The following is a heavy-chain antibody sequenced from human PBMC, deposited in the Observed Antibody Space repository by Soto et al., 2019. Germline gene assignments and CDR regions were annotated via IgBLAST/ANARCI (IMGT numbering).Heavy chain of an antibody. CDR3: AGGALLIGTAMAETDEYFQH. D-gene: IGHD5-18*01. Sequence: EASVKVSCKASGGTFSSYAISWVRQAPGQGLEWMGGIIPIFGTANYAQKFQGRVTITADESTSTAYMELSSLRSEDTAVYYCAGGALLIGTAMAETDEYFQHWGQGTLVTVSS. J-gene: IGHJ1*01. V-gene: IGHV1-69*13. CDR1: GGTFSSYA. CDR2: IIPIFGTA.